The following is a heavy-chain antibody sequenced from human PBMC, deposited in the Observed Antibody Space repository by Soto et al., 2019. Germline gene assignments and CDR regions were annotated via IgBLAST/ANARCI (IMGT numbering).Heavy chain of an antibody. CDR3: ARAQELSGVWGSFRPPFWSDF. Sequence: QVQLVQSGAEVRRPGASVTVSCKTSGYPFTNNYLHWVRQAPGRGLEWTGSINTSGGDTAYAQEFQGRITMTRDTATSTVYMELRSLRPEDTAVYFCARAQELSGVWGSFRPPFWSDFWGQGTRVTVSS. CDR2: INTSGGDT. D-gene: IGHD3-16*02. V-gene: IGHV1-46*01. J-gene: IGHJ4*02. CDR1: GYPFTNNY.